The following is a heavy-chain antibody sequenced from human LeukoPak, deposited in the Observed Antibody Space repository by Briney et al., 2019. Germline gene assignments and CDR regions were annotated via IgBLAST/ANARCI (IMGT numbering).Heavy chain of an antibody. J-gene: IGHJ5*02. D-gene: IGHD6-13*01. CDR1: GYTFTSYG. CDR2: ISAYNGNT. Sequence: GSVKLSCTASGYTFTSYGISWVRQAPGQGLEWMGWISAYNGNTNYAQKLQGRVTMTTDTSTSTAYMELRSLRSDDTAVYYCARGGRAAGTFDPWGQGTLVTVSS. V-gene: IGHV1-18*04. CDR3: ARGGRAAGTFDP.